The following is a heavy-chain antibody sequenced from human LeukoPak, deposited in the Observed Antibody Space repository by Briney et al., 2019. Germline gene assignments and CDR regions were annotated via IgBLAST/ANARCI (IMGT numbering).Heavy chain of an antibody. V-gene: IGHV3-21*01. D-gene: IGHD6-13*01. CDR1: GFTFSSYS. J-gene: IGHJ6*02. CDR2: ISSSSSYI. CDR3: ARNPYSSSWYMKYYGMDV. Sequence: GGSLRLSCAASGFTFSSYSMNWVRQAPGKGLEWVSSISSSSSYIYYADSVKGRFTISRDNAKNSLYLQMNSLRAEDTAVYYCARNPYSSSWYMKYYGMDVWGQGTTVTVSS.